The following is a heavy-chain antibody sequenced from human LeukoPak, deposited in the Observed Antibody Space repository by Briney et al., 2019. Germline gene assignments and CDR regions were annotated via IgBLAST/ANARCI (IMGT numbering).Heavy chain of an antibody. J-gene: IGHJ6*03. CDR1: GYTFTSYD. V-gene: IGHV1-18*01. Sequence: GASVKVSCKASGYTFTSYDINWVRQATGQGLEWMGWISAYNGNTNYAQKLQGRVTMTTDTSTSTAYMELRSLRSDDTAVYYCARGTLTTGGYYYYYMDVWGRGTTVTVSS. CDR2: ISAYNGNT. CDR3: ARGTLTTGGYYYYYMDV. D-gene: IGHD4-17*01.